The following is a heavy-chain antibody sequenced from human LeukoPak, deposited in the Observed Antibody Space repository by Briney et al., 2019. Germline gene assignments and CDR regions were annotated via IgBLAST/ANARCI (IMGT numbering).Heavy chain of an antibody. Sequence: PSETLSLTCTVSGGSLNTYYWSWLRQPPGKGLEWIGYIYYSGSTYYNPSLKSRVTISVDTSKNQFSLKLSSVTAADTAVYYCARSLDYWGQGTLVTVSS. CDR3: ARSLDY. CDR1: GGSLNTYY. CDR2: IYYSGST. J-gene: IGHJ4*02. V-gene: IGHV4-59*04.